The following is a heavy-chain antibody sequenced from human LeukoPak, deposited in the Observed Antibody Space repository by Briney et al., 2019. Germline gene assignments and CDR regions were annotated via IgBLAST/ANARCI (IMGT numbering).Heavy chain of an antibody. CDR1: GDSISSSDYY. Sequence: PSETLSLTCTVSGDSISSSDYYWGWIRQPPGKGLEWIGSMSYSESSYYNPSLESRVTISVDTSKNQFSLNLNSVTAADTAVYYCAREGSGVVRGVIDNWGHGTLLTVSS. CDR2: MSYSESS. D-gene: IGHD3-10*01. CDR3: AREGSGVVRGVIDN. J-gene: IGHJ4*01. V-gene: IGHV4-39*07.